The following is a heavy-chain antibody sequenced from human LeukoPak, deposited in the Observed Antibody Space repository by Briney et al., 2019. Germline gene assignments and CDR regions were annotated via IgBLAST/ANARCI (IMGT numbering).Heavy chain of an antibody. CDR2: IYPGDSDT. J-gene: IGHJ4*02. CDR3: ARSRRRWLQLSSFDY. Sequence: GESLKISCKGSGYSLTSYWIGWVRQMPGKGLEWMGIIYPGDSDTRYSPSFQGQVTISADKSISTAYLQWSSLKASDTAMYYCARSRRRWLQLSSFDYWGQGTLVTVSS. V-gene: IGHV5-51*01. D-gene: IGHD5-24*01. CDR1: GYSLTSYW.